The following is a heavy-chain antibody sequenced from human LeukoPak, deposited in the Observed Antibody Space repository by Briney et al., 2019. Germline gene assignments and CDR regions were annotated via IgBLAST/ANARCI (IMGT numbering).Heavy chain of an antibody. CDR3: ARDGRGITIFGVAPDY. Sequence: PGGSLRLSCAASGFTFSSYWMSWVRQAPGKGLEWVANIKQDGSEKYYVDSVKGRFTISRDNAKNSLYLQMNSLRAEDTAVYYCARDGRGITIFGVAPDYWGQGTLVTVSS. CDR1: GFTFSSYW. D-gene: IGHD3-3*01. CDR2: IKQDGSEK. J-gene: IGHJ4*02. V-gene: IGHV3-7*03.